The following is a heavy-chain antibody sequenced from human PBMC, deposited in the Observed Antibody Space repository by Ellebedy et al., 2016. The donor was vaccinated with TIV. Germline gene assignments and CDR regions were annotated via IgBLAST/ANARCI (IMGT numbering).Heavy chain of an antibody. Sequence: GESLKISXAASGSTFSSYAMHWVRQAPGKGLEWVAVISYDGSNKYYADSVKGRFTISRDNSKNTLYLQMNSLRAEDTAVYYCARDREIWATGTNYYGMDVWGQGTTVTVSS. D-gene: IGHD3-16*01. V-gene: IGHV3-30-3*01. CDR2: ISYDGSNK. CDR1: GSTFSSYA. J-gene: IGHJ6*02. CDR3: ARDREIWATGTNYYGMDV.